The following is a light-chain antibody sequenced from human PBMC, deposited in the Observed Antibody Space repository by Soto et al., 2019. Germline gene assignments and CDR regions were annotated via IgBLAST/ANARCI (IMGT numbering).Light chain of an antibody. Sequence: QSAPAQPASLYGSSEQSNTISCTGTSGEIGAYDYVSWFQQPPGKDPQLMICEVITRPSGVSNRFSGANSGNTAYLTISGLQVEDEAEYFYCASTTTSTHVFGTGTKATVL. CDR1: SGEIGAYDY. CDR2: EVI. J-gene: IGLJ1*01. CDR3: CASTTTSTHV. V-gene: IGLV2-14*01.